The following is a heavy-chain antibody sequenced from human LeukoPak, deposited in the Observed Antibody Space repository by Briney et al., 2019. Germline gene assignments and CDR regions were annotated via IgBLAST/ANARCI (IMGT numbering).Heavy chain of an antibody. CDR2: INHSGSS. V-gene: IGHV4-34*01. CDR1: GGSFSGYY. CDR3: ARSYNRVVLLYY. Sequence: SETLSLTCAVYGGSFSGYYWTWIRQPPGKGLEWIGEINHSGSSNDNPSLKSRVTISVDTSKNQFSLKLTSVTAADTAVYYCARSYNRVVLLYYWGQGTLVTVSS. J-gene: IGHJ4*02. D-gene: IGHD3-10*01.